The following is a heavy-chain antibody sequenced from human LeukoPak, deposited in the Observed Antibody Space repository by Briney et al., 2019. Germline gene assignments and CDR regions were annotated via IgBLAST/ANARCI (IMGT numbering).Heavy chain of an antibody. V-gene: IGHV1-2*02. J-gene: IGHJ4*02. Sequence: ASVKVSCKAAGYTFTGYYMHWVQQAPGQGLEWMGWINPNSGGTNYAQKFQGRVTMTRDTSISTAYMELRSLRSDDTAVYYCARDRGYFDYWGQGTLLTVSS. D-gene: IGHD3-10*01. CDR3: ARDRGYFDY. CDR1: GYTFTGYY. CDR2: INPNSGGT.